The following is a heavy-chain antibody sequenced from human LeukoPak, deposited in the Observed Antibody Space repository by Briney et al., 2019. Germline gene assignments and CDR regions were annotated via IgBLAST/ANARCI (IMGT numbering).Heavy chain of an antibody. CDR1: GFNFSDYG. V-gene: IGHV3-21*01. CDR2: IGASGNNI. CDR3: ASPYGARRGFT. J-gene: IGHJ3*01. D-gene: IGHD4-17*01. Sequence: GGSLRLSCAASGFNFSDYGMNWVRQTPGSGLEWVSSIGASGNNIFYADSVKGRFTISRDNAKNSLYLQMNSLRAEDTAVYYCASPYGARRGFTWGQGTMVTVSS.